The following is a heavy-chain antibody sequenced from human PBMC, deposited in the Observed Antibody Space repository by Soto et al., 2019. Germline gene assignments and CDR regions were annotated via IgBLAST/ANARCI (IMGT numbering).Heavy chain of an antibody. V-gene: IGHV3-33*01. Sequence: QMQLVESGGGVVQPGGSLRLSCAASGFTFGAYGTHWVRQAPGKGLEWVAMIYYDGSNKYYADSMKGRFTISRDNSKNTLFLQMNSLRAEDTAVYYCARVGGTVTSDYWGQGTLVNVSS. CDR2: IYYDGSNK. CDR1: GFTFGAYG. D-gene: IGHD4-17*01. CDR3: ARVGGTVTSDY. J-gene: IGHJ4*02.